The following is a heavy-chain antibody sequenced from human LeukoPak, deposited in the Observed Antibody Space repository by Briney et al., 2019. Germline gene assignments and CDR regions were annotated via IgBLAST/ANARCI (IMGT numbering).Heavy chain of an antibody. J-gene: IGHJ5*02. CDR1: GDSVSINSAA. CDR2: TYYRSKWYN. CDR3: AREYSSGGSGWFDP. V-gene: IGHV6-1*01. Sequence: SQTLSLTCAISGDSVSINSAAWNWVRQSPSRGLEWLGRTYYRSKWYNDYAVSVKSRITINPDTSKNQFSLQLNSVTPEDTAVYYCAREYSSGGSGWFDPWGQGTLVTVSS. D-gene: IGHD6-19*01.